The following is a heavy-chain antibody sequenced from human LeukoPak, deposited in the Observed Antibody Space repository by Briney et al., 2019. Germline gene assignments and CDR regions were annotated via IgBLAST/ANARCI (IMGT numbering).Heavy chain of an antibody. J-gene: IGHJ4*02. CDR2: IKQDGSEK. V-gene: IGHV3-7*01. CDR1: GFTFSSYW. CDR3: ARDQYYDFWSGYVNY. D-gene: IGHD3-3*01. Sequence: GGSLRLSCAASGFTFSSYWMSWVRQAPGKGLEWVANIKQDGSEKYYVDSVKGRFTISRDNAKNSLYLQMNSLRAEDTAVYYCARDQYYDFWSGYVNYWGQGTLVTVSS.